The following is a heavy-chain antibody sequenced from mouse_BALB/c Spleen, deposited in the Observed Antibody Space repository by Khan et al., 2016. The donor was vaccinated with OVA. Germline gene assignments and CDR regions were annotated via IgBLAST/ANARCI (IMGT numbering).Heavy chain of an antibody. CDR3: ARLGNS. Sequence: VELVESGGDLVKPGGSLKLSCAASGFTFSRYGMPWVRQTPDKRLEWVAITTSGGSYTYYPDSVKGRFTITRDNAMNPLYLQFTSLKSEDTAMYYCARLGNSWGQGTLVTVSA. CDR1: GFTFSRYG. D-gene: IGHD2-1*01. J-gene: IGHJ3*01. CDR2: TTSGGSYT. V-gene: IGHV5-6*01.